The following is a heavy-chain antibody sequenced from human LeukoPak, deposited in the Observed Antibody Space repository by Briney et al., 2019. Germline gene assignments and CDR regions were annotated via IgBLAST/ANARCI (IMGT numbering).Heavy chain of an antibody. Sequence: GGSLRPSCAASGFTVSSNYMSWVRQAPGKGLEWVSVIYSGGSTYYADSVKGRFTISRDNSKNTLYLQMNSLRAEDTAVYYCASLAVAGGGDYWGQGTLVTVSS. CDR1: GFTVSSNY. J-gene: IGHJ4*02. CDR2: IYSGGST. CDR3: ASLAVAGGGDY. D-gene: IGHD6-19*01. V-gene: IGHV3-66*01.